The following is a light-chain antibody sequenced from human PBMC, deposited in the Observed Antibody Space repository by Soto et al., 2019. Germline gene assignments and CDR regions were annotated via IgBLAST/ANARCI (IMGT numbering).Light chain of an antibody. CDR1: QSVSSSY. CDR2: GAS. V-gene: IGKV3-20*01. Sequence: EIVLTQSPGTLSLSPGERATLSCRASQSVSSSYLAWYQQKPGQAPRLLIYGASSRDTAIPNRFSGSGSGTDFTLTINRLEPEDVAVYYCQQDGSSPWTFGQGNKVEIK. CDR3: QQDGSSPWT. J-gene: IGKJ1*01.